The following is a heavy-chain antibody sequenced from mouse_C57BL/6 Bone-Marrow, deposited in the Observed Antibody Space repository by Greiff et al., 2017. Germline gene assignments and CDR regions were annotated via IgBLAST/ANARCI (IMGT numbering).Heavy chain of an antibody. Sequence: QVQLKQPGAELVKPGASVKVSCKASGYTFTSYWMHWVKQRPGQGLEWIGRIHPSDSDTNYNQKFKGKATLTVDKSSSTAYMQLSSLTSEDSAVYYCARRRAYYSNYFQDYWGQGTTLTVSS. V-gene: IGHV1-74*01. D-gene: IGHD2-5*01. CDR3: ARRRAYYSNYFQDY. CDR2: IHPSDSDT. J-gene: IGHJ2*01. CDR1: GYTFTSYW.